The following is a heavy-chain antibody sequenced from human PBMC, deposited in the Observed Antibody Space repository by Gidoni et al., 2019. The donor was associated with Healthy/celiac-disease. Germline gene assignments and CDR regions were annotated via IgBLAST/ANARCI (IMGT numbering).Heavy chain of an antibody. CDR1: GFHFSSYS. CDR2: ISSSSSYI. D-gene: IGHD4-17*01. Sequence: EVQLVESGGGLVKPGGSLRLSCPASGFHFSSYSMNWVRQAPGKGLEWVSSISSSSSYIYYADSVKGRFTISRDNAKNSLYLQMNSLRAEDTAVYYCARDPAAVTSGGETYWGQGTLVTVSS. V-gene: IGHV3-21*01. J-gene: IGHJ4*02. CDR3: ARDPAAVTSGGETY.